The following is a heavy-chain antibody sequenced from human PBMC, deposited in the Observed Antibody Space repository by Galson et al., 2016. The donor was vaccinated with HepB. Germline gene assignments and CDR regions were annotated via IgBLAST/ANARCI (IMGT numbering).Heavy chain of an antibody. D-gene: IGHD6-13*01. CDR3: ARQFSTSYSSSWYFFYAMDV. Sequence: SETLSLTCTVSGGSISSRSSYWGWIRQPPGKGLEWIGSVYYSGGTYYNPSLKSRPPIFVGTSKNQFSLRLSSVTAADTAVYFCARQFSTSYSSSWYFFYAMDVWGHGTTVTVSS. V-gene: IGHV4-39*01. CDR2: VYYSGGT. J-gene: IGHJ6*02. CDR1: GGSISSRSSY.